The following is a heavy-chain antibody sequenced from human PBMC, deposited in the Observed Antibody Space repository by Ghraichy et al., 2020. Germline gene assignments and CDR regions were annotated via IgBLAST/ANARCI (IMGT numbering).Heavy chain of an antibody. CDR3: ARIQSVDGMDV. J-gene: IGHJ6*02. D-gene: IGHD4-11*01. V-gene: IGHV4-39*01. Sequence: SQTLSLTCTVSGGSISRSTYYWGWIRQPPGKGLEWIRSIYYSGYTYYNPSLKSRVTISVDTSKNQYSLKLTSVTAADTAVYYCARIQSVDGMDVWGQGTTVTVSS. CDR1: GGSISRSTYY. CDR2: IYYSGYT.